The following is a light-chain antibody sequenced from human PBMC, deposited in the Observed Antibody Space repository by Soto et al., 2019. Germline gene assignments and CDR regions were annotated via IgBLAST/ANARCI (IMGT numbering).Light chain of an antibody. V-gene: IGKV1-5*03. Sequence: DIQMTQSPSTLSGSVGYRVTITCRASQTISSWLAWYQQKPGKAPKLLIYKASTLKSGVPSRFSGSGSGTEFTLTISSLQPDDFATYYCQHYNSSSEAFGQGTKVDIK. J-gene: IGKJ1*01. CDR3: QHYNSSSEA. CDR1: QTISSW. CDR2: KAS.